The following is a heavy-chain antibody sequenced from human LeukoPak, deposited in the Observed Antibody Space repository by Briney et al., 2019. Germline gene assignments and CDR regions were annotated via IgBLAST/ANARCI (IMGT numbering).Heavy chain of an antibody. V-gene: IGHV4-61*02. J-gene: IGHJ4*02. CDR1: GGSISSGSYY. CDR3: ARVGPIGRFGY. CDR2: IYTSGST. Sequence: SETLSLTCTVSGGSISSGSYYWSWIRQPAGKGLEWIGRIYTSGSTNYNPSLKSRVTISVDTSKNQFSLKLSSVTAADTAVYYCARVGPIGRFGYWGQGTLVTVSS. D-gene: IGHD3-16*01.